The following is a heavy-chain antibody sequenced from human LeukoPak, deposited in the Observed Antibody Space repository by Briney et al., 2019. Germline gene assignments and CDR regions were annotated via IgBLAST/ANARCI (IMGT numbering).Heavy chain of an antibody. Sequence: ASVKVSCKASGGTFSSYAISWVRQAPGQGLEWMGGIIPIFGTANYAQKFQGRVTITADESTSTAYTELSSLRSEDTAVYYCAREGSYGSGSWGIDYWGQGTLVTVSS. V-gene: IGHV1-69*13. J-gene: IGHJ4*02. CDR3: AREGSYGSGSWGIDY. CDR1: GGTFSSYA. D-gene: IGHD3-10*01. CDR2: IIPIFGTA.